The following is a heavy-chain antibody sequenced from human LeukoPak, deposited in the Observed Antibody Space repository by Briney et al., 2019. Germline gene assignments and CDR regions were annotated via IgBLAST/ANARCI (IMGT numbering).Heavy chain of an antibody. CDR2: ISYDGSNK. Sequence: GGSLRLSCAASGFTFSSYGMHWVRQAPGKRLEWVAVISYDGSNKYYADSVKGRFTISRDNSKNTLYLQMNSLRAEDTAVYYCAKNSNYRAAVGPHTDYWGQGTLVTVSS. J-gene: IGHJ4*02. CDR3: AKNSNYRAAVGPHTDY. D-gene: IGHD6-13*01. CDR1: GFTFSSYG. V-gene: IGHV3-30*18.